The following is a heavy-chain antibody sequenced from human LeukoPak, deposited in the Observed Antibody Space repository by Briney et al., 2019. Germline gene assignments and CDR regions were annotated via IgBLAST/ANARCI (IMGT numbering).Heavy chain of an antibody. J-gene: IGHJ4*02. CDR3: ARAQSGFWSGYCFDY. CDR1: GFTFSTSW. CDR2: IKQDGSEK. D-gene: IGHD3-3*01. V-gene: IGHV3-7*01. Sequence: GGSLRLSCAASGFTFSTSWMTWVRQAPGKGLEWVANIKQDGSEKYYVDSVKGRFVVSRDNAKNSLYLQMNSLRAEDTAVYYCARAQSGFWSGYCFDYWGQGTLVTVSS.